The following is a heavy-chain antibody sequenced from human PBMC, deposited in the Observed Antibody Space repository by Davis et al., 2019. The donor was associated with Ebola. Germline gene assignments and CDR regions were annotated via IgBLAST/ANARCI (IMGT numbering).Heavy chain of an antibody. CDR3: TRVTGVFYGMDV. Sequence: PSETLSLTCTVSGGSISSTNSYWGWIRQPPGKGLEWIGNIYYSGSAYYNLSLKSRVTISVDTSKNLFSLKLRTVSAADTAVYYCTRVTGVFYGMDVWGQGTTVTVSS. D-gene: IGHD2-21*02. V-gene: IGHV4-39*01. CDR2: IYYSGSA. CDR1: GGSISSTNSY. J-gene: IGHJ6*02.